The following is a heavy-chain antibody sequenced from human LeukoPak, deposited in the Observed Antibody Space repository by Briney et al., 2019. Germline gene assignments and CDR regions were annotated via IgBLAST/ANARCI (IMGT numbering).Heavy chain of an antibody. J-gene: IGHJ6*03. CDR1: GFTFSSYA. CDR2: IGTSSTTI. D-gene: IGHD6-25*01. CDR3: ARFAAGGSYYYMDV. Sequence: GGSLRLSCAASGFTFSSYAMNWVRQPPGKGLGWVSNIGTSSTTIYYADSVKGRFTISRDNAKNSLYLQMNSLRADDTAVYYCARFAAGGSYYYMDVWGKGTTVTVSS. V-gene: IGHV3-48*01.